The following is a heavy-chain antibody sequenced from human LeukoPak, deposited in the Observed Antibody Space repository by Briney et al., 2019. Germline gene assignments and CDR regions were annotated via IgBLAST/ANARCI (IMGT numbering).Heavy chain of an antibody. Sequence: SETLSLTCAVYGGSFSGYYWSWIRQPPGKGLEWIGEINHSGSTNYNPSLKSRVTISVDTSKNQFSLKLSSVTAADTAVYYCSSSRFLFDYWGQGTPVTVSS. J-gene: IGHJ4*02. V-gene: IGHV4-34*01. CDR3: SSSRFLFDY. CDR1: GGSFSGYY. D-gene: IGHD3-3*01. CDR2: INHSGST.